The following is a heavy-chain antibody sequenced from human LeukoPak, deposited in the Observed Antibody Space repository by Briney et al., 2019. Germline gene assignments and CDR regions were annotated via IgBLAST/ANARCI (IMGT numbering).Heavy chain of an antibody. V-gene: IGHV4-39*07. CDR1: GGSISSSSYY. D-gene: IGHD6-6*01. Sequence: PSETLSLTCTVSGGSISSSSYYWGWIRQPPGKGLEWIGSIYYSGSTYYNPSLKSRVTISVDTSKNQFSLKLSSVTAADTAVYYCARWYSSSSYFDCWGQGTLVTVSS. CDR3: ARWYSSSSYFDC. CDR2: IYYSGST. J-gene: IGHJ4*02.